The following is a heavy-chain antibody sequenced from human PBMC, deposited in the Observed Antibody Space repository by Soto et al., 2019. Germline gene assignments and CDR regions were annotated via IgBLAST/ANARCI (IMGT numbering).Heavy chain of an antibody. Sequence: QITLKESGPTLVKPTQTLTLTCTFSGFSLSTSGVGVGWIRQPPGKALEWLAIIYWDDEKRYSPSLKTRLTVTKDTSKNQVVLTMTNVDPVDTATYYCAHRAYFDSGKQCDYWGQGTLVSVSS. J-gene: IGHJ4*02. V-gene: IGHV2-5*02. CDR3: AHRAYFDSGKQCDY. CDR2: IYWDDEK. D-gene: IGHD3-10*01. CDR1: GFSLSTSGVG.